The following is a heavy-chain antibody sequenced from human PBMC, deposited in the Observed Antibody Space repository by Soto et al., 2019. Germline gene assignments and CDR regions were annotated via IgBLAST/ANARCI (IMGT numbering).Heavy chain of an antibody. CDR3: ARGGDIVLMVYARDYYYGMDV. CDR2: MNPNRGNT. Sequence: ASVKVSCKASGYTFTSYDINWVRQATGQGXEWMGWMNPNRGNTGYAQKFQGRVTMTRNTSISTAYMELSSLRSEDTAVYYCARGGDIVLMVYARDYYYGMDVWGQGTTVTVSS. D-gene: IGHD2-8*01. J-gene: IGHJ6*02. V-gene: IGHV1-8*01. CDR1: GYTFTSYD.